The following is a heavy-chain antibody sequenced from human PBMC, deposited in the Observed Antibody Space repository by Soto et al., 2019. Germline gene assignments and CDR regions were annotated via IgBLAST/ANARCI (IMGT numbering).Heavy chain of an antibody. Sequence: SGPTRVNPTQTLTLTCTFSGFSLSTSGVGVGWIRQPPGKALEWLALIYWNDDKRYSPSLKSRLTITKDTSKNQVVLTMTNMDPVDTATSYCAHTLDCSYGLRGYYHDYWGQGTLVTVSS. CDR1: GFSLSTSGVG. J-gene: IGHJ4*02. CDR3: AHTLDCSYGLRGYYHDY. CDR2: IYWNDDK. D-gene: IGHD5-18*01. V-gene: IGHV2-5*01.